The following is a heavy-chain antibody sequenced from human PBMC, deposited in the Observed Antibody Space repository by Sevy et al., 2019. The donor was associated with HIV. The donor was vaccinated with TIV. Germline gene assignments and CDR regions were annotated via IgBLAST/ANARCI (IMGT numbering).Heavy chain of an antibody. CDR2: ISSDGSNK. J-gene: IGHJ1*01. Sequence: GGSLRLSCVASGFIXRSYDIHWVRQAPGKGLQWVVFISSDGSNKYYAESVKGRFTISRDNSKNTLYLEMKSLRPEDTAVYYCXXXGXXXXXXGXXTLVTVSS. CDR1: GFIXRSYD. V-gene: IGHV3-30-3*01. CDR3: XXXGXXXXX.